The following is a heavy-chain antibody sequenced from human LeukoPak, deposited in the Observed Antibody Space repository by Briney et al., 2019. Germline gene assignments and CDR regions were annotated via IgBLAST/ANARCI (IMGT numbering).Heavy chain of an antibody. CDR1: GYTFTSYG. CDR2: INPNSGGT. Sequence: ASVKVSCKASGYTFTSYGISWVRQAPGQGLEWMGWINPNSGGTNYAQKFQGRVTMTRDTSISTAYMELSRLRSDDTAVYYCARDLVGYYFDYWGQGTLVTVSS. J-gene: IGHJ4*02. D-gene: IGHD6-25*01. CDR3: ARDLVGYYFDY. V-gene: IGHV1-2*02.